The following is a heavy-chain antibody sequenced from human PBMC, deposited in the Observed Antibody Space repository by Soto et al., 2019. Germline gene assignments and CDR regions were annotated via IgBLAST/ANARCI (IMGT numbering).Heavy chain of an antibody. D-gene: IGHD1-26*01. J-gene: IGHJ1*01. CDR3: ARGVVGASTGFQH. Sequence: SETLSLTCTVSGGSISSFHWSWIRQPPGKGLEWIGFISNSGSTNYNPSLKSRVTISLDTSKNQLSLKLSSVSAADTAVYYCARGVVGASTGFQHWGQGTLVTVSS. CDR2: ISNSGST. V-gene: IGHV4-59*01. CDR1: GGSISSFH.